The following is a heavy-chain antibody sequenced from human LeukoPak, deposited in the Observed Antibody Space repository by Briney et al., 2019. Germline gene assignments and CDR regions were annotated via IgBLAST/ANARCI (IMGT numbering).Heavy chain of an antibody. CDR1: GFTFSSYY. CDR3: ARASTTVPNLLDH. V-gene: IGHV3-48*04. J-gene: IGHJ4*02. CDR2: ISRSSSTI. Sequence: PGGSLRLSCAGSGFTFSSYYMIWVRQAPGKGLEWVSYISRSSSTIYYADSVKGRFTISRDNSKNTLYLQTSSLRAEDTAVYYCARASTTVPNLLDHWGRGTLVTVSS. D-gene: IGHD4-17*01.